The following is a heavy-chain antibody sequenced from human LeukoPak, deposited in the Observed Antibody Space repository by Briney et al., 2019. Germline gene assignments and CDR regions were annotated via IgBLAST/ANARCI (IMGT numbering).Heavy chain of an antibody. J-gene: IGHJ4*02. D-gene: IGHD6-19*01. CDR1: GGSISSSSYY. CDR3: ARDVAATDY. Sequence: TASETLSLTCTVSGGSISSSSYYWGWIRQPPGKGLEWIGSIYYSGSTYYNPSLKSRVTISVDTSKNQISLKLSSVTAADTAVYYCARDVAATDYWGQGTLVTVSS. V-gene: IGHV4-39*07. CDR2: IYYSGST.